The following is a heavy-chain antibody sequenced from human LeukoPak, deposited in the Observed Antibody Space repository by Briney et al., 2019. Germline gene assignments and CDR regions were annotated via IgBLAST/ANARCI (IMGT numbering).Heavy chain of an antibody. D-gene: IGHD3-22*01. CDR1: GFTFSNYG. Sequence: GGSLRLSCAASGFTFSNYGLSWVRQAPGKGLEWVSSISSSSSYIYYADSVKGRFTISRDNAKNSLYLQMNSLRAEDTAVYYCARDSYDSSGSRAFDIWGQGTMVTVSS. V-gene: IGHV3-21*01. CDR3: ARDSYDSSGSRAFDI. J-gene: IGHJ3*02. CDR2: ISSSSSYI.